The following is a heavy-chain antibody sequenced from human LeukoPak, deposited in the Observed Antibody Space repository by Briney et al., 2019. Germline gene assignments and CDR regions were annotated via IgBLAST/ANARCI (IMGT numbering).Heavy chain of an antibody. CDR3: ARDPIAVAGTYDY. CDR1: GYSISSGYY. D-gene: IGHD6-19*01. Sequence: SETLSLTCAVSGYSISSGYYWGWIRQPPGKGLEWIGSIYHSGSTYYNPSLKSRVSISVDTSKNQFSLKLSSVTAADTAVYYCARDPIAVAGTYDYWGQGTLVTVSS. CDR2: IYHSGST. J-gene: IGHJ4*02. V-gene: IGHV4-38-2*02.